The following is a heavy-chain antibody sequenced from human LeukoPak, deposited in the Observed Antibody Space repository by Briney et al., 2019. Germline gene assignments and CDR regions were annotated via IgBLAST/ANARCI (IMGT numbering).Heavy chain of an antibody. V-gene: IGHV4-39*07. Sequence: SETLSLTCTVSGGSISSSSYYWGWIRQPPGKGLEWIGNIYYSGSTYYNPSLKSRVTISVDTSENQFSLKLSSVTAADTAVYYCARPQWELGAFDIWGQGTMVTVSS. D-gene: IGHD1-26*01. CDR2: IYYSGST. J-gene: IGHJ3*02. CDR1: GGSISSSSYY. CDR3: ARPQWELGAFDI.